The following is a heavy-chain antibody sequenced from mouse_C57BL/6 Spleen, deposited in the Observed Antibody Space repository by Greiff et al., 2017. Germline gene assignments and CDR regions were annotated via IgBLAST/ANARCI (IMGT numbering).Heavy chain of an antibody. V-gene: IGHV1-18*01. CDR1: GYTFTDYN. D-gene: IGHD1-1*01. J-gene: IGHJ3*01. CDR2: INPNNGGT. CDR3: VTRIYYYGRSFAY. Sequence: VQLQQSGPELVKPGASVKIPCKASGYTFTDYNMDWVKQSHGKSLEWIGDINPNNGGTIYNQKFKGKATLTVDKSSSTAYMELRSQTSEDTAVXYCVTRIYYYGRSFAYGGQGTLVTVSA.